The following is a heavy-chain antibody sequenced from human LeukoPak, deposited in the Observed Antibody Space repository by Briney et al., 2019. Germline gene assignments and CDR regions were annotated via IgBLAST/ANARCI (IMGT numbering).Heavy chain of an antibody. J-gene: IGHJ4*02. CDR2: ISAHNGNT. CDR1: GYTFTSYG. CDR3: ARAVVRGVIDY. V-gene: IGHV1-18*01. D-gene: IGHD3-10*01. Sequence: ASVKVSRKASGYTFTSYGISWVRQAPGQGLEWMGWISAHNGNTNYAQKLQGRVTMTTDTSTSTAYMELRSLRSDDTAVYYCARAVVRGVIDYWGQGTLVTVSS.